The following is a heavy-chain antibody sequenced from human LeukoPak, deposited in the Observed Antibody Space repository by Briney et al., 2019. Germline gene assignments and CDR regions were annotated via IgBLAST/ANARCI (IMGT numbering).Heavy chain of an antibody. D-gene: IGHD3-10*01. CDR3: ARLGSAVRGVRLDP. J-gene: IGHJ5*02. CDR2: IYYSGST. CDR1: GGSISSSSYY. Sequence: SETLSLTCTVSGGSISSSSYYWGWIRQPPGKGLEWIGSIYYSGSTYYNPSLKSRVTISVDTSKNQFSLKLSSVTAADTAVYYCARLGSAVRGVRLDPWGQGTLVTVSS. V-gene: IGHV4-39*01.